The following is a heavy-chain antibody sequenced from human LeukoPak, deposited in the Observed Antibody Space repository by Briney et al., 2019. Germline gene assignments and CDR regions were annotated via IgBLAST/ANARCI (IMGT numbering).Heavy chain of an antibody. CDR2: ISAYNGNT. J-gene: IGHJ4*02. CDR3: AGGYINWNRSASPPYYFDY. Sequence: ASVKVSCKASGYTFTSYGISWVRQAPGQGLEWMGWISAYNGNTNYAQKLQGRVTMTTDTSTSTAYMELRSLRSDDTAVYYCAGGYINWNRSASPPYYFDYWGQGTLVTVSS. CDR1: GYTFTSYG. D-gene: IGHD1-20*01. V-gene: IGHV1-18*01.